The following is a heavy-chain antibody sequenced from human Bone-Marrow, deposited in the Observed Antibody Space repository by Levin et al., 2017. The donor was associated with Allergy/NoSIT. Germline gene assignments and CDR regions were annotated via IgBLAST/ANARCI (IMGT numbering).Heavy chain of an antibody. CDR2: IKSRGDGGTI. Sequence: GESLKISCEAPGLTFVNAWMAWVRQTPGKGLEWVGHIKSRGDGGTIQYAAPVRGRLTISRDDSKKVVSLQMNSLTTEDTAFYYCVTDVGVGAEHAFNIWSKGTMVTVSS. CDR3: VTDVGVGAEHAFNI. V-gene: IGHV3-15*01. J-gene: IGHJ3*02. D-gene: IGHD3-3*01. CDR1: GLTFVNAW.